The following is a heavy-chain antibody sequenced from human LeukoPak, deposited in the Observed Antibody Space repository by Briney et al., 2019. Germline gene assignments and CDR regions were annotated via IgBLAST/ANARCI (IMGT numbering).Heavy chain of an antibody. J-gene: IGHJ3*02. CDR1: GFTFSNSG. Sequence: GGSLRLSCAASGFTFSNSGMHWVRQAPGKGLEWVSFLRYDGSSKFYTDSVQGRFTISRDNSRNTLYLQMNSLRVEDAAVYYCAKDSVYGGWGNAFDIWGQGTMVTVSS. CDR3: AKDSVYGGWGNAFDI. CDR2: LRYDGSSK. D-gene: IGHD3-16*01. V-gene: IGHV3-30*02.